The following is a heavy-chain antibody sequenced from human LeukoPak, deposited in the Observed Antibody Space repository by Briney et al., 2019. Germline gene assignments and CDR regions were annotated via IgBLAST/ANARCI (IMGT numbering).Heavy chain of an antibody. CDR3: ARHGMDRGKTVNWFDP. V-gene: IGHV5-51*01. D-gene: IGHD3-10*01. Sequence: GESLKISCKASGYTFTNHWIGWVRQMPGKGLEWMGIIYPGDSDTRYSPSFQGQVSISADKSISTAYLQWSSLKASDTAIYYCARHGMDRGKTVNWFDPWGQGTLVTVSS. CDR1: GYTFTNHW. J-gene: IGHJ5*02. CDR2: IYPGDSDT.